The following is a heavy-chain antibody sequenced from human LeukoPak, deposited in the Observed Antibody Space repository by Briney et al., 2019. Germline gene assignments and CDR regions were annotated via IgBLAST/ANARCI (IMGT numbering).Heavy chain of an antibody. CDR2: IYYSGST. J-gene: IGHJ5*02. Sequence: SETLSLTCTVSGGSISSSSYYWGWIRQPPGKGLESIGSIYYSGSTYYNPSLKSRVTISVDTSKNQFSLKLSSVTAADTAVYYCARNPPPAPIAWSGPHWFDPWGQGTLVTVSS. D-gene: IGHD3-3*01. V-gene: IGHV4-39*01. CDR1: GGSISSSSYY. CDR3: ARNPPPAPIAWSGPHWFDP.